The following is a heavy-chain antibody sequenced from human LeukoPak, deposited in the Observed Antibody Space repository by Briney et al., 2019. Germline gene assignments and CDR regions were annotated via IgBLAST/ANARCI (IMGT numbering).Heavy chain of an antibody. CDR3: ARGDCSSTSCRPYYFDY. D-gene: IGHD2-2*01. J-gene: IGHJ4*02. CDR1: GFTFSSYS. Sequence: GGSLRLSCAASGFTFSSYSMNWVRQAPGKGLEWVSSISSSSSYIYYADSVKGRFTISRGNAKNSLYLQMNSLRAEDTAVYYCARGDCSSTSCRPYYFDYWGQGTLVTVSS. V-gene: IGHV3-21*01. CDR2: ISSSSSYI.